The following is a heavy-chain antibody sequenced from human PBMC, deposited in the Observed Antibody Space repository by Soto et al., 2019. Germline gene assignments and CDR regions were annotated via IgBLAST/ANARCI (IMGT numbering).Heavy chain of an antibody. V-gene: IGHV4-59*01. CDR3: ARPRSSGYAGEFDY. D-gene: IGHD3-22*01. J-gene: IGHJ4*02. Sequence: QVQLQESGPGLGKPSETVSLTCTVCGGSISPYYWSWIRQPAGKALEWICFICYSGSTNYNPSLKSRVTITVDTSQNQFSLMLTSVTAADTAVYYCARPRSSGYAGEFDYWGQGTLVTVSS. CDR2: ICYSGST. CDR1: GGSISPYY.